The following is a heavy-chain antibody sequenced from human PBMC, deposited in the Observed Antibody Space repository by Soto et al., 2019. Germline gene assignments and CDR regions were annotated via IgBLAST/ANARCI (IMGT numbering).Heavy chain of an antibody. D-gene: IGHD3-3*01. V-gene: IGHV3-33*01. Sequence: QPGGSLRLSCAASGFTFSSYGMHWVRQAPGKGLEWVAVIWYDGSNKYYADSVKGRFTISRDNSKNTLYLQMNSLRAEDTAVYYCALPYYDFWSGSNPAFDIWGQGTMVTVSS. CDR3: ALPYYDFWSGSNPAFDI. CDR1: GFTFSSYG. CDR2: IWYDGSNK. J-gene: IGHJ3*02.